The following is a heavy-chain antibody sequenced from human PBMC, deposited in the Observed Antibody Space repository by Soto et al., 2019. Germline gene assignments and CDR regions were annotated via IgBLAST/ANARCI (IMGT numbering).Heavy chain of an antibody. V-gene: IGHV1-69*13. Sequence: SVKVSCKASGGTFSSYAISWVRQAPGQGLEWMGGIIPIFGTANYAQKFQGRATITADESTSTAYMELSSLRSEDTAVYYCARDRGIAAAGTGFGWFDPWGQGTLVTVYS. CDR1: GGTFSSYA. CDR3: ARDRGIAAAGTGFGWFDP. CDR2: IIPIFGTA. D-gene: IGHD6-13*01. J-gene: IGHJ5*02.